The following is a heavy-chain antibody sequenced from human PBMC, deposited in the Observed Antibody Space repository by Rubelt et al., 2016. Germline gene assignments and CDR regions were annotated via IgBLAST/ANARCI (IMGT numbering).Heavy chain of an antibody. D-gene: IGHD6-13*01. Sequence: QLQLQESGPGLVKPSETLSLTCAVYGGSFSGYYWSWIRQPPGKGLEWIGEINHRGSTNYNPSLKSRVTISVDTSKNQFSLKLSSGTAADTAVYYCAGGRRGSSSWLGRDYYGMDVWGQGTTVTVSS. J-gene: IGHJ6*02. V-gene: IGHV4-34*01. CDR3: AGGRRGSSSWLGRDYYGMDV. CDR1: GGSFSGYY. CDR2: INHRGST.